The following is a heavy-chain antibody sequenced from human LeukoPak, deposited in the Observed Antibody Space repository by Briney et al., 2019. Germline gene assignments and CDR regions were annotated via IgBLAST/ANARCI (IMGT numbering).Heavy chain of an antibody. CDR3: ARDAKYAQTYYYYGMDV. D-gene: IGHD2-2*01. Sequence: TASETLSLTCTVSGGSISSGDYYWSWIRQPPGKGLEWIGEINHSGSTNYNPSLKSRVTISVDTSKNQFSLKLSSVTAADTAVYYCARDAKYAQTYYYYGMDVWGQGTTVTVSS. CDR1: GGSISSGDYY. V-gene: IGHV4-39*07. J-gene: IGHJ6*02. CDR2: INHSGST.